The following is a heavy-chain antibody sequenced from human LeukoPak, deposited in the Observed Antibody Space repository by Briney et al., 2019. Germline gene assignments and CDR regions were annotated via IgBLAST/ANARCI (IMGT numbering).Heavy chain of an antibody. J-gene: IGHJ5*02. Sequence: GGSLRLSCEASGFTFSAYAMTWVRQAPGKGLEWVSSIGSDNKPHYSESVKGRFTISRDNANNSLYLQMNSLRDEDTAVYYCARRNSGTLGNWFDPWGQGTLVTVSS. D-gene: IGHD1-26*01. CDR2: IGSDNKP. CDR3: ARRNSGTLGNWFDP. V-gene: IGHV3-69-1*01. CDR1: GFTFSAYA.